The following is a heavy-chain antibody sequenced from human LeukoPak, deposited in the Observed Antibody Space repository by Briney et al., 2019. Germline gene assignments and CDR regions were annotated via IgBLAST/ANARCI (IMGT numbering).Heavy chain of an antibody. D-gene: IGHD4-23*01. Sequence: GGSLRLSCAASGFIFSDYAMHWVRQAPGKGLEWVAIISHDGSNKYHADFVKGRFTISRGNSKNTLYLQMNSLIDEDTAVYLCARDFGGLRWNYYFDYWGQGTLVTVSS. V-gene: IGHV3-30*04. J-gene: IGHJ4*02. CDR1: GFIFSDYA. CDR3: ARDFGGLRWNYYFDY. CDR2: ISHDGSNK.